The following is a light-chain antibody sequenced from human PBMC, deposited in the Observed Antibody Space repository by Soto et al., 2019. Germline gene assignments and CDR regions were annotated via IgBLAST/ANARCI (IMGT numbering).Light chain of an antibody. CDR1: QSIYNNY. CDR2: GAS. V-gene: IGKV3-20*01. CDR3: QQYGSSPT. J-gene: IGKJ3*01. Sequence: EIVLTQSPGTLSLSPGERATLSCRASQSIYNNYLAWYRQKPGQAPRLLIYGASSRATGIPDRFSGSGSGTEFTLTISRLEPEDFAVYYCQQYGSSPTFGPGTKVDI.